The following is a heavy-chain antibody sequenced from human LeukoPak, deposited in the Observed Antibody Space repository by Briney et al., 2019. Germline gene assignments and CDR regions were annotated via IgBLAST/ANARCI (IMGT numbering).Heavy chain of an antibody. CDR2: IRYDGSNK. J-gene: IGHJ4*02. CDR3: VRQYYYGSGSYFWAPDY. CDR1: GFTFSSYG. V-gene: IGHV3-30*02. Sequence: GGSLRLSCAASGFTFSSYGMHWVRQAPGKGLEWVAFIRYDGSNKYYADSVKGRFTISRDNAKNSLYLQMNSLRAEDTAVYYCVRQYYYGSGSYFWAPDYWGQGTLVTVSS. D-gene: IGHD3-10*01.